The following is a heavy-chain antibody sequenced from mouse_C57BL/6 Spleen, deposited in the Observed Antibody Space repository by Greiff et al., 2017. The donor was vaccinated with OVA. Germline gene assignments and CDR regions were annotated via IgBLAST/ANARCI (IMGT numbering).Heavy chain of an antibody. D-gene: IGHD2-3*01. CDR1: GYSITSGYY. CDR3: ARGDGYYNY. CDR2: ISYDGSN. V-gene: IGHV3-6*01. J-gene: IGHJ2*01. Sequence: ESGPGLVKPSQSLSLTCSVTGYSITSGYYWNWIRQFPGNKLEWMGYISYDGSNNYNPSLKNRISITRDTSKTQFFLKLNSVTTEDTATYYCARGDGYYNYWGQGTTLTVSS.